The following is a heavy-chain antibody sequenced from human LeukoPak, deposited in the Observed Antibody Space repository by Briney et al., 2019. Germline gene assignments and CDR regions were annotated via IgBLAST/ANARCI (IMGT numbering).Heavy chain of an antibody. CDR1: GYSISSGFY. V-gene: IGHV4-38-2*01. J-gene: IGHJ4*02. CDR3: ARARNWNDGVYFDY. D-gene: IGHD1-1*01. Sequence: SETRSLTCAVFGYSISSGFYWGWIRQPPGKGLEWIGSIYHSGSTYYNPSLKSRVTISVDTSKNQFSLKLSSVTAADTAVYYCARARNWNDGVYFDYWGQGTLVTVSS. CDR2: IYHSGST.